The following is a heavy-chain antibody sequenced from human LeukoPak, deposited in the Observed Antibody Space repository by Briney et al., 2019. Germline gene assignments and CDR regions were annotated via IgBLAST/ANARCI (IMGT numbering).Heavy chain of an antibody. Sequence: KPSETLSLTCTVSSASISSSPYYWGWIRQSPGKGLEWIGSISYSGTTYYNPSLKSRVTISVDTSKNQFSLKLSSVTAADMAVYYCARTYSLAAGLDPWGQGTLVTVSS. CDR2: ISYSGTT. D-gene: IGHD6-13*01. CDR1: SASISSSPYY. CDR3: ARTYSLAAGLDP. J-gene: IGHJ5*02. V-gene: IGHV4-39*01.